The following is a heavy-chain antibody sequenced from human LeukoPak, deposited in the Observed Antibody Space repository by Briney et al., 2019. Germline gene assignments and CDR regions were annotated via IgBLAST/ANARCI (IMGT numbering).Heavy chain of an antibody. CDR3: AREAETVISNWLDP. Sequence: GGSLRLSCAASGFTFSSYAMHWVRQAPGKGLEWVAVISYDGSNKYYADSVKGRFTISRDNSKNTLYLQMNSLRAEDTAVYYCAREAETVISNWLDPWGQGTLVTVSS. D-gene: IGHD4-11*01. J-gene: IGHJ5*02. V-gene: IGHV3-30*04. CDR2: ISYDGSNK. CDR1: GFTFSSYA.